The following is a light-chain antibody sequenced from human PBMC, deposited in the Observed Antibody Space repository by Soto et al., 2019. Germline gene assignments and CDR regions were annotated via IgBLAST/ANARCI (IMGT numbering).Light chain of an antibody. CDR3: QSYDSSLSGYV. J-gene: IGLJ1*01. Sequence: QSVLTQPPSVSGAPGQRVTISCTGSSSNIGAGYDVHWYQQLPGTAPKLLIYGNSNRPSRVPDRFSGSKSGTSASLAITGLRAEDEADYYCQSYDSSLSGYVFGTGPKLTVL. V-gene: IGLV1-40*01. CDR1: SSNIGAGYD. CDR2: GNS.